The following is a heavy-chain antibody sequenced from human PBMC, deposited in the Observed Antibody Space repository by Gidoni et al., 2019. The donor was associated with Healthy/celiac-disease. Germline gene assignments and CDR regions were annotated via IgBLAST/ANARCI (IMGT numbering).Heavy chain of an antibody. CDR1: GFTFSSYG. V-gene: IGHV3-33*01. J-gene: IGHJ6*02. D-gene: IGHD3-10*02. CDR2: IWYDGSNK. CDR3: ARDMYGYYYYGMDV. Sequence: QVQLVESGGGVVQPGRSLRLSCAASGFTFSSYGMHWVRQAPGQGLEWGAVIWYDGSNKYYADSVKGRFTISRDNSKNTLYLQMNSLRAEDTAVYYCARDMYGYYYYGMDVWGQGTTVTVSS.